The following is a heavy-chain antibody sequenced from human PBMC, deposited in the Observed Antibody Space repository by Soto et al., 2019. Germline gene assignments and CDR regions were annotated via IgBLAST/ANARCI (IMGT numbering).Heavy chain of an antibody. Sequence: QVQLVESGGGVVQPGRSLRLSCAASGFTFSSYAMHWVRQAPGKGLEWVAVISYDGSNKYYADSVKGRFTISRDNSKNTLYLQMNSLRAEDTAVYYCARDNWNDWFDPWGQGTLVTVSS. CDR2: ISYDGSNK. V-gene: IGHV3-30-3*01. CDR1: GFTFSSYA. J-gene: IGHJ5*02. D-gene: IGHD1-20*01. CDR3: ARDNWNDWFDP.